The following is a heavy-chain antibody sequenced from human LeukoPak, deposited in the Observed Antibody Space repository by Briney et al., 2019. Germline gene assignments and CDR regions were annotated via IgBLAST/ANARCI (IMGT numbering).Heavy chain of an antibody. D-gene: IGHD3-22*01. V-gene: IGHV3-74*01. Sequence: PGGSLRLSCAASGFTFSSHWMHWVRQAPGKGLVWVSRINGDGSTTSYADSVKGRFTISRDNAKNTLYLQMNSLRAEDTAVYYCARVMYYYHSSGSIAVYYFDYWGQGTLVTVSS. J-gene: IGHJ4*02. CDR3: ARVMYYYHSSGSIAVYYFDY. CDR2: INGDGSTT. CDR1: GFTFSSHW.